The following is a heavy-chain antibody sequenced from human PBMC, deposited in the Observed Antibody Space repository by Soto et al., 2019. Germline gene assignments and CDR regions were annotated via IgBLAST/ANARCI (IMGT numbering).Heavy chain of an antibody. CDR3: ARYYSSGYPGAFDI. CDR2: IYYSGST. J-gene: IGHJ3*02. Sequence: PSETLSLTVNLPGGSISSGGYYSSVIRHHPGTGLEWIGYIYYSGSTYYNPALKSRVTISVDTSKNQFSLKLSSVTAAETAVYYCARYYSSGYPGAFDIWGKGTMVTVSS. D-gene: IGHD3-22*01. CDR1: GGSISSGGYY. V-gene: IGHV4-31*02.